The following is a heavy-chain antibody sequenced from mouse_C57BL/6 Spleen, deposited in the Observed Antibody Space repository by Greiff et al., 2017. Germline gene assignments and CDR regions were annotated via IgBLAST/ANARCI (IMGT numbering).Heavy chain of an antibody. CDR2: ISGGGGNT. Sequence: EVKLMESGGGLVKPGGSLKLSCAASGFTFSSYTMSWVRQTPEKRLEWVATISGGGGNTYYPDSVKGRFTISRDNAKNTLYLQMSSLRSEDTALYYCASHYYGSSYNYAMDYWGQGTSVTVSS. CDR1: GFTFSSYT. CDR3: ASHYYGSSYNYAMDY. J-gene: IGHJ4*01. V-gene: IGHV5-9*01. D-gene: IGHD1-1*01.